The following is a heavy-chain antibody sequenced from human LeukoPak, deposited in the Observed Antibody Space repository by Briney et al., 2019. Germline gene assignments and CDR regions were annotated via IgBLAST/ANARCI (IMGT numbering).Heavy chain of an antibody. V-gene: IGHV3-11*01. D-gene: IGHD3-3*01. CDR1: GFTFSDYY. J-gene: IGHJ4*02. CDR2: ISSSGSTI. Sequence: GGSLRLSCAASGFTFSDYYMSWIRQAPGKGLEWVSYISSSGSTIYYADSVKGRFTISRDNAKNSLYLQMNSPRAEDTAVYYCARDESGYSSFFDYWGQGTLVTVSS. CDR3: ARDESGYSSFFDY.